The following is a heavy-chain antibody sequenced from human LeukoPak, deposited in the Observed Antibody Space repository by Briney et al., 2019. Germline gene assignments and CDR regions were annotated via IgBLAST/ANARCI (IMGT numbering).Heavy chain of an antibody. Sequence: SETLSLTCKVSGVSITTYYWSWIRQSPGKGLEWIGYISHTGTTDYNPSLKSRVTFSVDTSKNEFSLKLTSVTAADTAVYYCAREANYYGSGSYFEGTFDYWGQGSLVTVSS. V-gene: IGHV4-59*13. CDR1: GVSITTYY. CDR3: AREANYYGSGSYFEGTFDY. D-gene: IGHD3-10*01. J-gene: IGHJ4*02. CDR2: ISHTGTT.